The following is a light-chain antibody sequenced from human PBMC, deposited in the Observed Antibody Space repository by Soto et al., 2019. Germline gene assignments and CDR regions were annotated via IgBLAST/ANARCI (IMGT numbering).Light chain of an antibody. CDR2: INN. CDR3: AAWDDSLSVV. CDR1: SSNIGSNY. V-gene: IGLV1-47*02. Sequence: QSVLSQPPSVSGTLGQRVTISCSGSSSNIGSNYVYWYQQLPGTAPKLLIYINNQRPPGVPDRFSGSKSGTSASLAISGLRSEDEADYYCAAWDDSLSVVFGGGTKLTVL. J-gene: IGLJ3*02.